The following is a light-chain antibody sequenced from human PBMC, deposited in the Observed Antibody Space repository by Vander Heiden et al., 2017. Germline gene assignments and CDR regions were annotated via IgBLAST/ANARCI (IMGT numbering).Light chain of an antibody. CDR3: YSTDISGDHRV. J-gene: IGLJ3*02. Sequence: SYELTQPPSVSVSPGQTARNTCSGDALPRKYAYWYQQKSGQAPVVVIFEDNKRPSGIPERFSGSSSGTMATLTISGAQVDDEGDYYCYSTDISGDHRVFGGGTKLTVL. CDR2: EDN. CDR1: ALPRKY. V-gene: IGLV3-10*01.